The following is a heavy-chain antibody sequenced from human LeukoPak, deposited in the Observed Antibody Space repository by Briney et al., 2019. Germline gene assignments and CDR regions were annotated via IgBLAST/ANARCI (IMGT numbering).Heavy chain of an antibody. D-gene: IGHD2-2*01. J-gene: IGHJ6*02. CDR3: AKECRSGYYYYYGMDV. Sequence: GWSLRLSCAASGFTFSSYAMHWVRQAPGKGLEWVAVISYDGSNKYYADSVKGRFTISRDNSKNTLYLQMNSLRAEDTAVYYCAKECRSGYYYYYGMDVWGQGTTVTVSS. CDR2: ISYDGSNK. V-gene: IGHV3-30-3*01. CDR1: GFTFSSYA.